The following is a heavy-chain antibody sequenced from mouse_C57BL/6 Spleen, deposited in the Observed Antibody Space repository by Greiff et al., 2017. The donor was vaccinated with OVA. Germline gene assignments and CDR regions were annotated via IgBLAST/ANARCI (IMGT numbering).Heavy chain of an antibody. CDR3: ASEDDFYYFDY. CDR2: IHPNSGST. V-gene: IGHV1-64*01. D-gene: IGHD2-4*01. CDR1: GYTFTSYW. Sequence: QVQLQQPGAELVKPGASVKLSCKASGYTFTSYWMHWVKQRPGQGLEWIGTIHPNSGSTNYNEKFKSKATLTVDKSSSTADMQLSSVTSEYSAVYYCASEDDFYYFDYWGQGTTVTVCS. J-gene: IGHJ2*01.